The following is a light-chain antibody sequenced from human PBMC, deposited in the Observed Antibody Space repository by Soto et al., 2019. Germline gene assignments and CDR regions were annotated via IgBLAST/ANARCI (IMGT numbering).Light chain of an antibody. Sequence: DIQMTQSPSTLSASVGDRVTITCRASQSISTWLAWYQQKPGKAPKLLIYKASTLETGVPSRFSGSGSGTEFTLTISSLQPEDFATYYCLQHSSFPYTFGQGTRLEIK. CDR2: KAS. CDR3: LQHSSFPYT. CDR1: QSISTW. J-gene: IGKJ5*01. V-gene: IGKV1-5*03.